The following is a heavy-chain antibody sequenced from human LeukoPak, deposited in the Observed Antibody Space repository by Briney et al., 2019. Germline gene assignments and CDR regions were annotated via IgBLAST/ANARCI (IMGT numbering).Heavy chain of an antibody. CDR1: GYIFTKYV. D-gene: IGHD2-21*01. V-gene: IGHV1-3*01. J-gene: IGHJ4*02. Sequence: ASVKVSCKASGYIFTKYVVHWVRQAPGQRPEWMGWIKAGNGDIQDRFTITRDTSASTVYMELSSLTSEDTALYYCARDDCGDTCYPGGYWGQGTLVTVSS. CDR2: IKAGNGD. CDR3: ARDDCGDTCYPGGY.